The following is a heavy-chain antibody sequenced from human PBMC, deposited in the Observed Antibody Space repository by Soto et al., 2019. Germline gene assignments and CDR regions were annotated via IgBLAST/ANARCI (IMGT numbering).Heavy chain of an antibody. Sequence: GGALRLSCAASGFAFNIYAIHWVRQAPGKGLEWVAVISHDGTNRYYTDSVRGRFTISRDNSKNTVYLEMDSLRADDTAVYYCARSSGVPTPDFDYWGQGTMVTVYS. V-gene: IGHV3-30-3*01. CDR2: ISHDGTNR. CDR3: ARSSGVPTPDFDY. J-gene: IGHJ4*02. CDR1: GFAFNIYA. D-gene: IGHD3-3*01.